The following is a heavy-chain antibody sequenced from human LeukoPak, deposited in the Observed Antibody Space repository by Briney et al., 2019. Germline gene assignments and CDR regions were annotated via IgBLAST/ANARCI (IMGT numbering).Heavy chain of an antibody. CDR2: IIPIFGTA. J-gene: IGHJ2*01. D-gene: IGHD2-21*02. Sequence: ASVKVSCKASGGTFSSYAISWVRQAPGQGLEWMGGIIPIFGTANYAQKFQGRVTITADKSTSTAYMELSSLRSEDTAAYYCARGVVTAIPTPFDLWGRGTLVTVSS. CDR1: GGTFSSYA. V-gene: IGHV1-69*06. CDR3: ARGVVTAIPTPFDL.